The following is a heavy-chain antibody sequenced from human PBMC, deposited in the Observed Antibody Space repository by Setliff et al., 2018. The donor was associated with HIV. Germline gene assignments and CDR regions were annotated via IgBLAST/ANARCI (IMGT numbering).Heavy chain of an antibody. Sequence: GASVKVSCKASGYTFTSYYMHWVRQAPGQGLEWMGWISAYNGNTNFAQKFQGRVTMTRDTSISTAYMELSRLRSDDTAVYYCARGGTIFGVVISNYYYMDVWGKGTTVTVSS. CDR3: ARGGTIFGVVISNYYYMDV. D-gene: IGHD3-3*01. J-gene: IGHJ6*03. V-gene: IGHV1-2*02. CDR2: ISAYNGNT. CDR1: GYTFTSYY.